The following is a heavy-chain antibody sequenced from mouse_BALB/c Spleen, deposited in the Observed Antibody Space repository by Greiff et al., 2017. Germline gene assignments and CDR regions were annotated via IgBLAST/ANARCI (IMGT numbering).Heavy chain of an antibody. CDR3: ARAEYGNYLAWFAY. V-gene: IGHV2-9*02. J-gene: IGHJ3*01. CDR1: GFSLTSYG. CDR2: IWAGGST. D-gene: IGHD2-10*02. Sequence: VMLVQSGPGLVAPSQSLSITCTVSGFSLTSYGVHWVRQPPGKGLEWLGVIWAGGSTNYNSALMSRLSISKDNSKSQVFLKMNSLQTDDTAMYYCARAEYGNYLAWFAYWGQGTLVTVSA.